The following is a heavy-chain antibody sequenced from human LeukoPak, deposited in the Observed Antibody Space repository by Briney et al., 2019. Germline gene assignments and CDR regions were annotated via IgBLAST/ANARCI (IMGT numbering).Heavy chain of an antibody. CDR1: GFTFSSYA. D-gene: IGHD3-10*01. CDR2: ISGGAGGA. CDR3: AKDGGYGSGSYYPDY. V-gene: IGHV3-23*01. J-gene: IGHJ4*02. Sequence: GGSLRLSCSASGFTFSSYAMHWVRQAPGKRLEWVSSISGGAGGAAYADSVKGRFTMSRDNSKNTLYLQMNSLRAEDTAVYYCAKDGGYGSGSYYPDYWGQGTLVTVSS.